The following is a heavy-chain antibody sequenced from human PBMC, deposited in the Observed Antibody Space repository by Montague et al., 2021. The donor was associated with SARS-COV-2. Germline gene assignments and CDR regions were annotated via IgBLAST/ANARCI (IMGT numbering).Heavy chain of an antibody. CDR1: GVSVTDYY. CDR2: VLYNKGT. V-gene: IGHV4-59*08. CDR3: VRHPHYDGLKGPPDF. D-gene: IGHD3-16*01. Sequence: SETLSLTCTVSGVSVTDYYWSWIRQPPGKGLEWVGDVLYNKGTNSNPSLKSRVAISVDTSKNQFSLSLTSVTAADPAFSYCVRHPHYDGLKGPPDFWDQGTLVTVSS. J-gene: IGHJ4*02.